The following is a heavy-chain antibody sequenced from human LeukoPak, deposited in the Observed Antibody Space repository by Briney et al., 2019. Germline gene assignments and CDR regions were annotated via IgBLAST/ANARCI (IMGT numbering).Heavy chain of an antibody. Sequence: SSVRVSCKASGYTFTGYYMHWVRQAPGQGLEWMGWINPNSGGTNYAQKFQGRVTMTRDTSISTCYMELSRLRSDDTAVYYCARAYYYDSSPEDYWGQGTLVTV. CDR3: ARAYYYDSSPEDY. D-gene: IGHD3-22*01. CDR2: INPNSGGT. CDR1: GYTFTGYY. V-gene: IGHV1-2*02. J-gene: IGHJ4*02.